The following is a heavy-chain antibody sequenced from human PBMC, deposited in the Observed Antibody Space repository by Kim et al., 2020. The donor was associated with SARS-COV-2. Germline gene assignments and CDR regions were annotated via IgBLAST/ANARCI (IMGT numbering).Heavy chain of an antibody. CDR1: GGTVSSGSYY. CDR2: IYYSGST. CDR3: ASGARYSGSYDY. D-gene: IGHD1-26*01. J-gene: IGHJ4*02. V-gene: IGHV4-61*01. Sequence: SETLSLTCTVSGGTVSSGSYYWSWIRQPPGKGLEWIGYIYYSGSTNSNPSLKSLVTISVDTSKNQFSLKLSPVTAADTAVYYCASGARYSGSYDYWGQGTLVTVSS.